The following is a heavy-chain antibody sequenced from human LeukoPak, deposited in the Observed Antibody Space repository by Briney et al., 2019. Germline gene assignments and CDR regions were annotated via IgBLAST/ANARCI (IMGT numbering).Heavy chain of an antibody. CDR1: GGSISSGDYY. Sequence: SQTLSLTCTVSGGSISSGDYYWSWIRQPPGKGLEWIGYIYYSGSTYYNPPLKSRVTISVDTSKNQFSLKLSSVTAADTAVYYCARDSSYGGWTDWGQGTLVTVSS. V-gene: IGHV4-30-4*01. CDR3: ARDSSYGGWTD. J-gene: IGHJ4*02. CDR2: IYYSGST. D-gene: IGHD2-15*01.